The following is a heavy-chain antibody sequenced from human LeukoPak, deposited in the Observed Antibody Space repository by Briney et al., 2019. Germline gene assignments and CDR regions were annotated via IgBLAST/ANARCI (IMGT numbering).Heavy chain of an antibody. J-gene: IGHJ4*02. V-gene: IGHV3-33*01. CDR1: GFIFRSYG. CDR3: ARDIVATGGRYFDH. CDR2: IWYDGSNK. Sequence: PGGSLRLSCAASGFIFRSYGMRWVRQTPGEGLEWVAAIWYDGSNKYYAGSVKGRFTISRDNSENTLSLQMNSLRGEDTAVYYCARDIVATGGRYFDHWGQGTLVTVSS. D-gene: IGHD6-13*01.